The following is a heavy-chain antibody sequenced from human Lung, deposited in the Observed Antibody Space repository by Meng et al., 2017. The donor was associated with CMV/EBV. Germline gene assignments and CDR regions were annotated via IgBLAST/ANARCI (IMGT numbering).Heavy chain of an antibody. CDR3: AKDRNIVTTSFDS. CDR1: GFTFSAFA. Sequence: SXAASGFTFSAFAMSWVRQAPGKGLEWVSSVSGSGDNRYYADSVKGRFTMSRDNSKKTLYLEMNSLRAEDTALYYCAKDRNIVTTSFDSWGQGTXVTVSS. D-gene: IGHD5-12*01. CDR2: VSGSGDNR. J-gene: IGHJ4*02. V-gene: IGHV3-23*01.